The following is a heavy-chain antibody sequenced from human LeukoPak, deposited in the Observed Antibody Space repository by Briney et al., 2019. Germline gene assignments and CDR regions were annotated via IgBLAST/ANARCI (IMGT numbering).Heavy chain of an antibody. Sequence: SVKVSCRASGGXFSSYAMSWVRQAPGQGLEWMGGIIPVFGTANYAQKFQGRVTITADESTSTAYMELSSLRSEDTAVYYCARDRVVGLGIDNAFDIWGHGTMVTVSS. V-gene: IGHV1-69*01. D-gene: IGHD2-15*01. CDR1: GGXFSSYA. CDR3: ARDRVVGLGIDNAFDI. J-gene: IGHJ3*02. CDR2: IIPVFGTA.